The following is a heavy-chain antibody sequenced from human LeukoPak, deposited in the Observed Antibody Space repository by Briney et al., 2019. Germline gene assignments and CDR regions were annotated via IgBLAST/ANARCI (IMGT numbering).Heavy chain of an antibody. D-gene: IGHD5-12*01. CDR2: IYYSGST. J-gene: IGHJ4*02. Sequence: PSETLSLTCTVSGGSISSSSYYWGWIRQPPGKGLEWIGSIYYSGSTYYNPSLKSRVTISVDTSKNQFSLKLSSVTAADTAVYYCARHDVVATPLGYWGQGTLVTVSS. CDR3: ARHDVVATPLGY. V-gene: IGHV4-39*01. CDR1: GGSISSSSYY.